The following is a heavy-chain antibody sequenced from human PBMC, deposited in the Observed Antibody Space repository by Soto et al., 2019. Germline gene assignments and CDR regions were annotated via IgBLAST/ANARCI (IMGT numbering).Heavy chain of an antibody. V-gene: IGHV4-39*01. J-gene: IGHJ6*03. CDR2: IYYSGST. CDR1: GGSISSSSYY. D-gene: IGHD3-10*01. Sequence: SETLSLTCTVSGGSISSSSYYRGWIRQPPGKGLEWIGSIYYSGSTYYNPSLKSRVTISVDTSKNQFSLKLSSVTAADTAVYYCARHSRGVTMVRGRKTYYYYYMDVWGKGTTVTVSS. CDR3: ARHSRGVTMVRGRKTYYYYYMDV.